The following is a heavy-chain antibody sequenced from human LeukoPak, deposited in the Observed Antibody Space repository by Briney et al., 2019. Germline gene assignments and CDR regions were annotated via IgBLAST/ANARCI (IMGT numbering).Heavy chain of an antibody. CDR1: GFIFSTYW. Sequence: PGGSLRLSCAASGFIFSTYWMTWVRQAPGKGLEWVANIKRDGSETYYVDSVKGRFTISRDNTKNSLYLQMNSLRAEDTAVYYCARGGNHGDYWYFDLWGRGTLVTVSS. V-gene: IGHV3-7*01. CDR3: ARGGNHGDYWYFDL. J-gene: IGHJ2*01. D-gene: IGHD4-17*01. CDR2: IKRDGSET.